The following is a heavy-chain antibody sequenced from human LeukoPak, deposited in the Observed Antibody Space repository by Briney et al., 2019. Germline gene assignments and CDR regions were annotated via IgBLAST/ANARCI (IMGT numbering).Heavy chain of an antibody. J-gene: IGHJ4*02. CDR1: GFSLSTSGMR. Sequence: SGPALVKPTQTLTLTCTFSGFSLSTSGMRASWIRQPPGKALEWLARIDWDDDKFYSTSLKTRLTISKDTSKNQVVLTMTNMDPVDTATYYCARLTYDSSGYYYDYWGQGTLVTVSS. V-gene: IGHV2-70*04. CDR2: IDWDDDK. CDR3: ARLTYDSSGYYYDY. D-gene: IGHD3-22*01.